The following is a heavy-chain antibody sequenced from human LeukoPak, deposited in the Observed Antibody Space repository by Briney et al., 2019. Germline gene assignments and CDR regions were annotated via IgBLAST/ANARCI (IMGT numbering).Heavy chain of an antibody. J-gene: IGHJ4*02. CDR2: MNPNSGNT. CDR1: GYTFTSYD. CDR3: ARAISKSNSSTTLVEVSSSWYYFTSRGEPYYFDY. D-gene: IGHD6-13*01. Sequence: ASVKVSCKASGYTFTSYDINWVRQATGQGLEWMGWMNPNSGNTGYAQKFQGRVTMTRNTSISTAYMELSSLRSEDTAVYYCARAISKSNSSTTLVEVSSSWYYFTSRGEPYYFDYWGQGTLVTVSS. V-gene: IGHV1-8*01.